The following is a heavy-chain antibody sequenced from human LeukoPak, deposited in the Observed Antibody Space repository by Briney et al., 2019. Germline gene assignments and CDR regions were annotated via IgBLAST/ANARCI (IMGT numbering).Heavy chain of an antibody. Sequence: PSETLSLTCTVSGGSISSSSYYWGWIRQPPGKGLEWIGSIYYSGSTYYNPSLNSRVTISVDTSKTQFSLKLSSVTAADTAVYYCARHREQLVLNYFDYWGQGTLVTVSS. J-gene: IGHJ4*02. CDR1: GGSISSSSYY. CDR3: ARHREQLVLNYFDY. CDR2: IYYSGST. D-gene: IGHD6-13*01. V-gene: IGHV4-39*01.